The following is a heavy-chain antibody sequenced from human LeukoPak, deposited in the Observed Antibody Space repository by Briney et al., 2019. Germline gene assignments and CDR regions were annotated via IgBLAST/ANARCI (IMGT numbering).Heavy chain of an antibody. Sequence: PGGSLRLSCAASGVTFRSHSMHWVRQAPGKGLGWVSGISNDGTSTNYADSVNGRFTISRDNAKNTLYLRMHSLRAEDTAVYSCARRWFGPDSCGQRTLVTVSS. CDR3: ARRWFGPDS. CDR1: GVTFRSHS. V-gene: IGHV3-74*01. D-gene: IGHD3-10*01. J-gene: IGHJ5*01. CDR2: ISNDGTST.